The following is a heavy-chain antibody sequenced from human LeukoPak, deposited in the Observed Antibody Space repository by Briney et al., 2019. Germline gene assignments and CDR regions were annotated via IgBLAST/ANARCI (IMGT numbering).Heavy chain of an antibody. D-gene: IGHD1-26*01. CDR2: ISAHNGDK. CDR1: GYTFISYG. CDR3: ARVYSESYQVFDY. V-gene: IGHV1-18*01. Sequence: ASVNVSCKASGYTFISYGFSWVRQAPGQALEWMGWISAHNGDKNYAQNLQGRVIMTTDTSTNTAYMELRSLRSDDTAVYYCARVYSESYQVFDYWGQGTLVTVSS. J-gene: IGHJ4*02.